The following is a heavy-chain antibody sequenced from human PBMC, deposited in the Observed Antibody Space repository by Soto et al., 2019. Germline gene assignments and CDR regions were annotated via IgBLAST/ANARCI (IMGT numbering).Heavy chain of an antibody. CDR2: ISYDGSNK. D-gene: IGHD1-26*01. J-gene: IGHJ6*02. Sequence: GESLKISCAASGFTFSSYAMHWVRQAPGKGLEWVAVISYDGSNKYYADSVKGRFTISRDNSKNSLYLQMNSLRAEDTAVYYCARDRLSGSYYYYYYGMDVWGQGTTVTVSS. CDR1: GFTFSSYA. CDR3: ARDRLSGSYYYYYYGMDV. V-gene: IGHV3-30*04.